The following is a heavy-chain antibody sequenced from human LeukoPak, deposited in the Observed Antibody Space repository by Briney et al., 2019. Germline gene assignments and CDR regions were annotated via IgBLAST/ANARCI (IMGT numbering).Heavy chain of an antibody. CDR1: GGTFSSNT. CDR2: IIPFFGSA. CDR3: ATPPTGTTTTGEYYFDS. V-gene: IGHV1-69*01. J-gene: IGHJ4*02. Sequence: SVKVSCEASGGTFSSNTIAWVRQAPGQGLEWLGGIIPFFGSANYAQKFQGRVTITADESTSTAYMELSSLRSEDTAVYYCATPPTGTTTTGEYYFDSWGQGTLVTVYS. D-gene: IGHD1-1*01.